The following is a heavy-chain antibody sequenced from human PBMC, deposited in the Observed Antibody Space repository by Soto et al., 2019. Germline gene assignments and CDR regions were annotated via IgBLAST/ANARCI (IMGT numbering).Heavy chain of an antibody. D-gene: IGHD3-22*01. V-gene: IGHV1-69*13. Sequence: SVQVSCKASGGTFSSYAIIWVRQAPGQGLEWMGGIIPIFGTANYAQKFQGRVTITADESTSTAYMELSSLRSEDTAVYYCARSPPDYYDSSGDYFDYWGQGTLVTVSS. CDR2: IIPIFGTA. J-gene: IGHJ4*02. CDR3: ARSPPDYYDSSGDYFDY. CDR1: GGTFSSYA.